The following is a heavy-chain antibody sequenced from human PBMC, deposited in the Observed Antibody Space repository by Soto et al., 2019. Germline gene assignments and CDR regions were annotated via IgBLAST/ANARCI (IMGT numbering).Heavy chain of an antibody. CDR3: ARHWYGGNSDYYYYGMDV. CDR1: GYSFTSYW. CDR2: IDPSDSYT. Sequence: GESLKISCKGSGYSFTSYWISWVRQMPGKGLEWMGRIDPSDSYTNYSPSFQGHVTISADKSISTAYLQWSSLKASDTAMYYCARHWYGGNSDYYYYGMDVWGQGTTVTVSS. V-gene: IGHV5-10-1*01. D-gene: IGHD2-21*02. J-gene: IGHJ6*02.